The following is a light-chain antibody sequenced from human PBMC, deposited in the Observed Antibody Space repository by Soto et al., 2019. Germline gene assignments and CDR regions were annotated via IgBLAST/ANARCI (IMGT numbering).Light chain of an antibody. CDR2: QDR. J-gene: IGLJ2*01. Sequence: SYELTQPPSVSVSPGQTATITCSGDKLGDKYVCWYQQKPGQSPLLVIYQDRKRPLGIPERFSGSNSGNTATLTISGTQAMDEADYYCQAWDNSPHVVFGGGTKLTVL. V-gene: IGLV3-1*01. CDR3: QAWDNSPHVV. CDR1: KLGDKY.